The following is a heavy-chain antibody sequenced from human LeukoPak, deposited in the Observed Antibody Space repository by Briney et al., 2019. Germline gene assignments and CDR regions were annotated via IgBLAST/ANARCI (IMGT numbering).Heavy chain of an antibody. CDR2: IYHSGST. Sequence: SGTLSLTCAVSGGSISSSNWWSWVRQPPGKGLEWIGEIYHSGSTNYNPSLKSRVTISEDRSKNQFSLKLSSVTAADTAVYYCARCRGYYSTCSFDIWGPGTLVTVSS. CDR1: GGSISSSNW. D-gene: IGHD3-22*01. V-gene: IGHV4-4*02. CDR3: ARCRGYYSTCSFDI. J-gene: IGHJ3*02.